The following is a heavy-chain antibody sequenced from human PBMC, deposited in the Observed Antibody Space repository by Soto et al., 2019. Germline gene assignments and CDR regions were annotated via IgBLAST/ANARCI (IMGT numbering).Heavy chain of an antibody. CDR2: ISYDGTNK. D-gene: IGHD1-26*01. V-gene: IGHV3-30*18. J-gene: IGHJ3*02. CDR1: WFTFRGFG. CDR3: AKVLPATGIEGGGDAFDI. Sequence: PGXSLRCSCTSSWFTFRGFGMHWIRQAPGKGLEWVALISYDGTNKYYADSVRGRFTISRDNSKNTLYLEMNTLRVEDTAVYYCAKVLPATGIEGGGDAFDIWGQGTMVTVSS.